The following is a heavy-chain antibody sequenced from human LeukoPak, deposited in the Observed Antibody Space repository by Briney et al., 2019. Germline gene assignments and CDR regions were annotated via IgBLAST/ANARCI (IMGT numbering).Heavy chain of an antibody. CDR2: MNPNSGNT. D-gene: IGHD6-13*01. J-gene: IGHJ6*03. V-gene: IGHV1-8*01. CDR3: AREVIAAAVHHYYMDV. Sequence: ASVKVSCKASGYTFTSYDINWVRQATGQGLEWMGWMNPNSGNTGYAQKFQGRVTMTRNTSISTAYMELSSLRSEDTAVYYCAREVIAAAVHHYYMDVWGKGTTVTVSS. CDR1: GYTFTSYD.